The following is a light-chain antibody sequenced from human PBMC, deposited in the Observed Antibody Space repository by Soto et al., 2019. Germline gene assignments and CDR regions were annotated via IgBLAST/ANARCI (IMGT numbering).Light chain of an antibody. Sequence: EIVLTQFPATLSLSPGEEATLSCRASQSFGTSLAWYQQRPAHAPRLLIYDTFKLTAGVPARISATGSGSGYTPSITVLEPEDVAVDYCQQGGSFGGGTKVEIK. CDR1: QSFGTS. V-gene: IGKV3-11*01. J-gene: IGKJ4*01. CDR3: QQGGS. CDR2: DTF.